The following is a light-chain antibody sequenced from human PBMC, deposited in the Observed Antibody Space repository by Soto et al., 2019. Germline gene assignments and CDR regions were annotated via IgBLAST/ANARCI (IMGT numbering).Light chain of an antibody. Sequence: QSVLTQPPSASGTPGQRVTISCSGSSSNIGSNYIYWYQQLPGTAPKLLIFRDNQRPPGVPDRFSGSKSGSSASLAISGLRSEDEADYYCAAWDDSLRGRLFGGGTQLTVL. V-gene: IGLV1-47*01. CDR3: AAWDDSLRGRL. CDR2: RDN. CDR1: SSNIGSNY. J-gene: IGLJ3*02.